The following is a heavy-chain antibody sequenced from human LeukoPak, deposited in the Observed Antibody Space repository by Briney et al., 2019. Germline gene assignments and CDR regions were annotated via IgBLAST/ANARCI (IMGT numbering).Heavy chain of an antibody. Sequence: SGPALVQPTQTLTLTCTFSGFSLRTSAMCVSWIRQPPVKALEGLARIDWDDDKFYITSLKTRLTISKDTSKNLVVLTMTNMDPADTATYYCARIKTYSIRGENAMDVWGQGTTVTVSS. D-gene: IGHD4-11*01. V-gene: IGHV2-70*17. CDR1: GFSLRTSAMC. J-gene: IGHJ6*02. CDR3: ARIKTYSIRGENAMDV. CDR2: IDWDDDK.